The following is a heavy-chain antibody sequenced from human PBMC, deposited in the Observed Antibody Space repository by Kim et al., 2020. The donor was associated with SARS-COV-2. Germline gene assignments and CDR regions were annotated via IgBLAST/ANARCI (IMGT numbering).Heavy chain of an antibody. V-gene: IGHV7-4-1*02. CDR3: ARGTYIRGYDYVSWFDP. CDR2: IDTDTGTP. J-gene: IGHJ5*02. Sequence: ASVKVSCKASGYTFTSRVINWLRQAPGQGLEWMGWIDTDTGTPAYAQGFTGRFVFSLDTSVTTAYLQISSLKAEDTAVYFCARGTYIRGYDYVSWFDPWGRETLVTVSS. D-gene: IGHD3-22*01. CDR1: GYTFTSRV.